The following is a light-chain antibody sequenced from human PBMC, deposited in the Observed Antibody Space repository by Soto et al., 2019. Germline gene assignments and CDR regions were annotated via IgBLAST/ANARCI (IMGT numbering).Light chain of an antibody. V-gene: IGKV1-39*01. J-gene: IGKJ2*01. CDR1: QTISSY. CDR2: AAS. CDR3: QQSYSTPHT. Sequence: DIQMTQSPSSLSASLGDRVTITCRASQTISSYLNWYQQKPGMAPKLLIYAASTLQSGVPSRFSGSGSGTDFTLTISSLQPEDFAIYFCQQSYSTPHTFGQGTKLEIK.